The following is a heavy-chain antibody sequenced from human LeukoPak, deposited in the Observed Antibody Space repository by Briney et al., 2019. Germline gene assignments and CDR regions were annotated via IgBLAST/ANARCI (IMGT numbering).Heavy chain of an antibody. V-gene: IGHV3-7*03. D-gene: IGHD3-22*01. J-gene: IGHJ4*02. CDR2: IKQDGSEK. CDR1: GFTFSSYW. CDR3: AKDYYYDSSGYPDY. Sequence: GGSLRLSCAASGFTFSSYWMHWVRQAPGKGLEWVANIKQDGSEKYYVDSVKGRFTTSRDNAKNSLYLQMNSLRAEDTALYYCAKDYYYDSSGYPDYWGQGTLVTVSS.